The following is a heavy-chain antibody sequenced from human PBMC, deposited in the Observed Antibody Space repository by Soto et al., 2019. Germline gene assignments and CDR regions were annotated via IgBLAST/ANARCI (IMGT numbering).Heavy chain of an antibody. J-gene: IGHJ5*02. V-gene: IGHV3-21*01. CDR3: ARVVPWNGNWFDP. CDR2: ISSSSSYI. CDR1: GFTFSSYS. Sequence: PGGSLRLSCAASGFTFSSYSMNWVRQAPGKGLEWVSSISSSSSYIYYADSVKGRFTISRDNAKNSLYLQMNSLRAEDTAVYYCARVVPWNGNWFDPWGQGALVTVSS. D-gene: IGHD1-1*01.